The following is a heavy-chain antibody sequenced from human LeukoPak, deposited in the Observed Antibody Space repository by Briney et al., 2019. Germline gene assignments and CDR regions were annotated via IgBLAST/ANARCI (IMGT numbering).Heavy chain of an antibody. CDR1: GFTFDDYA. Sequence: GGSLRLSCAASGFTFDDYAMHWVRQAPGKGLEWASGISWNSGSIGYADSVKGRFTISRDNAKNSLYLQMNSLRAEDTALYYCAKVLYYYDSSGSFDYWGQGTLVTVSS. J-gene: IGHJ4*02. CDR3: AKVLYYYDSSGSFDY. CDR2: ISWNSGSI. V-gene: IGHV3-9*01. D-gene: IGHD3-22*01.